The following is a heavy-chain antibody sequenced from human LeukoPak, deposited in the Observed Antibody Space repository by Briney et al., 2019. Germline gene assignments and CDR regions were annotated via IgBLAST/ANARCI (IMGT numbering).Heavy chain of an antibody. D-gene: IGHD3-22*01. Sequence: GGSLRLSCAASGFTLSNFAMSWVRQAPGKGLEWVSLVTTSADTPYYAGSVKGRFTISRDNAKNSLYLQMNSLRAEDTAVYYCAGDYYDSSGYYSYWGQGTLVTVSS. CDR2: VTTSADTP. J-gene: IGHJ4*02. V-gene: IGHV3-23*01. CDR3: AGDYYDSSGYYSY. CDR1: GFTLSNFA.